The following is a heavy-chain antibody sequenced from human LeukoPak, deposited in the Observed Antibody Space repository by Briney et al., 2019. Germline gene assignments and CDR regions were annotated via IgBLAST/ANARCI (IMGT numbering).Heavy chain of an antibody. CDR2: IYHSGST. J-gene: IGHJ4*02. CDR1: GGSISSGGYS. D-gene: IGHD3-16*01. CDR3: ARAGPLSYYFDY. Sequence: SETLSLTCAVSGGSISSGGYSWSWIRQPPGKGLGWIGYIYHSGSTYYNPSLKSRVTISVDRSKNQFSLKLSSVTAADTAVYYCARAGPLSYYFDYWGQGTLVTVSS. V-gene: IGHV4-30-2*01.